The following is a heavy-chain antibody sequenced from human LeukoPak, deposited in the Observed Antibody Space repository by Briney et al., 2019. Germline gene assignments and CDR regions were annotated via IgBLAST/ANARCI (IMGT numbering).Heavy chain of an antibody. CDR2: IIPILGIA. CDR3: ARDQVIVVVMYYYYYGMDV. D-gene: IGHD3-22*01. J-gene: IGHJ6*02. Sequence: SVKVSCKASGGTFSSYAISWVRQAPGQGLEWMGRIIPILGIANYAQKFQGRVTTTADKSTSTAYMELSSLRSEDTAVYYCARDQVIVVVMYYYYYGMDVWGQGTTVTVSS. V-gene: IGHV1-69*04. CDR1: GGTFSSYA.